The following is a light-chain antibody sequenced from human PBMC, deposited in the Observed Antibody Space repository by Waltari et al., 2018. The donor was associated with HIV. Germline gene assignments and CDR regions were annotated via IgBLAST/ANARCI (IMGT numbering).Light chain of an antibody. J-gene: IGKJ1*01. Sequence: EIVMTQSPATLSVSPGERATLSCRASQTVISNLAWYQQKPGQAPRLLVYDASIRATGIPDRFSGSGSGTYFTLTITRLEPEDFALYFCLQYARSPRTFGQGTKVEIK. CDR3: LQYARSPRT. CDR1: QTVISN. V-gene: IGKV3-20*01. CDR2: DAS.